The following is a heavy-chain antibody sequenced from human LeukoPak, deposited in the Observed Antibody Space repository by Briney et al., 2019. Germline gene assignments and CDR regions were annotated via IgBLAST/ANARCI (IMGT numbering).Heavy chain of an antibody. CDR1: GYTFTSYD. Sequence: GASVKVSCKPSGYTFTSYDISWVRQAPGPALEWMGWICAYNGNTNYAQKLQGRVTMTTDTSTSTAYMELRSLRSDDTAVYYCARDTKITGTSLPYNWFDPWGQGTLVTVSS. V-gene: IGHV1-18*01. CDR3: ARDTKITGTSLPYNWFDP. CDR2: ICAYNGNT. D-gene: IGHD1-7*01. J-gene: IGHJ5*02.